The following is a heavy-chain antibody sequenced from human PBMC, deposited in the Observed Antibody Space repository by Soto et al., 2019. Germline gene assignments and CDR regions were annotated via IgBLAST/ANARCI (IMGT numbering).Heavy chain of an antibody. CDR1: AGSISSYY. CDR3: ARDRPRGRHYYYGMDV. J-gene: IGHJ6*02. V-gene: IGHV4-59*01. D-gene: IGHD5-12*01. Sequence: SETLSLTCTVSAGSISSYYWNWIRQPPGKRLEWLGYIYYSGSTNYNPSLKRRVTISVDTSKNQFSLKLSSVTAADTAVYYCARDRPRGRHYYYGMDVWGQGTTVTVSS. CDR2: IYYSGST.